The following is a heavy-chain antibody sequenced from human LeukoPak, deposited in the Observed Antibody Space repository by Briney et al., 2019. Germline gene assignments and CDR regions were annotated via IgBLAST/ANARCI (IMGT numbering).Heavy chain of an antibody. V-gene: IGHV1-69*05. CDR2: IIPIFGTA. CDR3: ARGLMITFGGVIVKGEHFDY. Sequence: GSSVKVSCKASGGTFSSYAISWVRQAPGQGLEWMGRIIPIFGTANYAQKFQGRVTITTDESTSTAYMELSSLRSEDTAVYYCARGLMITFGGVIVKGEHFDYWGQGTLVTVSS. J-gene: IGHJ4*02. CDR1: GGTFSSYA. D-gene: IGHD3-16*02.